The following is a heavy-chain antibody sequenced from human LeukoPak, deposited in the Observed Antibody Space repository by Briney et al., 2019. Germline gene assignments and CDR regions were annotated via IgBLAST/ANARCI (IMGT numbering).Heavy chain of an antibody. D-gene: IGHD7-27*01. J-gene: IGHJ6*03. CDR3: ARENWGLNYYYYYMDV. Sequence: SETLSLTCTVSGGSISSYYWSWIRQPPGKGLEWIGYIYTSGSTNYNPSLKSRVTISVDTSKNQFSLELSSVTSADTAVYYCARENWGLNYYYYYMDVWGKGTTVTVSS. V-gene: IGHV4-4*09. CDR1: GGSISSYY. CDR2: IYTSGST.